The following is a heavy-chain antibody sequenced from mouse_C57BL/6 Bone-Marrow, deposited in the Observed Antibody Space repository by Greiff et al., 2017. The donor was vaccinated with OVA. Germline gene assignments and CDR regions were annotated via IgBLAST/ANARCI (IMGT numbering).Heavy chain of an antibody. CDR1: GFNIKDDY. Sequence: VQLQQSGAELVRPGASVKLSCTASGFNIKDDYMHWVKQRPEQGLERIGWIDPENGDTEYASKFQGKATITADTSSNTAYLQLSSLTSEDTAVYYCTTGVYTTVVRAMDYWGQGTSVTVSS. V-gene: IGHV14-4*01. D-gene: IGHD1-1*01. CDR2: IDPENGDT. CDR3: TTGVYTTVVRAMDY. J-gene: IGHJ4*01.